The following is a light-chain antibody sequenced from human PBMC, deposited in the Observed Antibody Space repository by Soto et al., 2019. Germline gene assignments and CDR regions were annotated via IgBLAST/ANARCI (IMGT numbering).Light chain of an antibody. V-gene: IGKV1-39*01. CDR2: AAS. Sequence: DIQMTQSPSTLSASVGDRVTITCRASQSISSYLNWYQKKPGKDPKLLIYAASTLQSGVPSRFSGSGSGTDFNLTISRLQTEDFATYYCQQLNSYPITFGQGTRLEIK. CDR1: QSISSY. J-gene: IGKJ5*01. CDR3: QQLNSYPIT.